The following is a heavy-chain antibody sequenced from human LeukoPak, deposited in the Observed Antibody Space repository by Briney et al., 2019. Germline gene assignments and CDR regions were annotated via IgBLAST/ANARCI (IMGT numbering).Heavy chain of an antibody. CDR3: AKGLYM. V-gene: IGHV3-7*04. CDR1: GFTFSSSY. J-gene: IGHJ4*02. D-gene: IGHD2-2*02. CDR2: INQDGSQI. Sequence: GGSLRLSCAASGFTFSSSYMNWVRQLPGKGLEWVANINQDGSQIYHVDSVKGRFTISRANDKNSLYLQMTSLRAEDTAVYYCAKGLYMGGQGTLVTVSS.